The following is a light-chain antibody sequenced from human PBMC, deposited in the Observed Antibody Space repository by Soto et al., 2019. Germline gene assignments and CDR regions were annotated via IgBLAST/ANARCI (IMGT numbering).Light chain of an antibody. V-gene: IGKV4-1*01. CDR3: QQYGSSPVT. CDR1: QTVLHSSNNKNY. Sequence: DIVLTQSPDSLSVSLGERATINCMSSQTVLHSSNNKNYLAWYQQKPGQPPKLLIYWASTRDSGVPDRFSGSGSGTDFTLTISRLEPEDFAVFYCQQYGSSPVTFGQGTRLEIK. CDR2: WAS. J-gene: IGKJ5*01.